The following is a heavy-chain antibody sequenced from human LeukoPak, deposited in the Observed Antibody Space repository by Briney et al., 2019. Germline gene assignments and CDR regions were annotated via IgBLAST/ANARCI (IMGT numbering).Heavy chain of an antibody. D-gene: IGHD2-21*01. CDR2: INQAGSEE. CDR1: GFTFSNCW. V-gene: IGHV3-7*03. J-gene: IGHJ4*02. Sequence: GGSLRLSCVASGFTFSNCWMSWVRQAPGKGLEWVANINQAGSEEYYVDFVEGRFTISRDNAKNSLYLQLNSLRAEDTAVYYCAIASGGRGGLDSWGQGTLVTVSS. CDR3: AIASGGRGGLDS.